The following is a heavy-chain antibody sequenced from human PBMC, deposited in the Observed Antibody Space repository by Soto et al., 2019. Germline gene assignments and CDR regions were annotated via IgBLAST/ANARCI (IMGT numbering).Heavy chain of an antibody. Sequence: QGQQEQSGAEVRKPGSSVKVSCKASGGSFSSYAISWVRQAPGQGLEWMGGIVPVLGTSHSAQKFQGRVTFSTDDSTTTAYMELSSLRSEDTAVYYCARDSPGGGYYYGMDVWGQGTTVTVSS. D-gene: IGHD3-16*01. V-gene: IGHV1-69*01. CDR3: ARDSPGGGYYYGMDV. J-gene: IGHJ6*02. CDR1: GGSFSSYA. CDR2: IVPVLGTS.